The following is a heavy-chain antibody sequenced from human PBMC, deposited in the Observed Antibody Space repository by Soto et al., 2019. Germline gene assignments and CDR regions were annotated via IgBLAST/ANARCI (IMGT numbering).Heavy chain of an antibody. Sequence: QVQLVESGGGVVQPGRSLRLSCAASGFTFSSYGMHWVRQAPGKGLEWVAVIWYDGSNKYYADSVKGRFTISRDNSKNTLYLQMNSLRAEDTAVYYCARPKAYGDYPRGAFDIWGQGTMVTVSS. CDR1: GFTFSSYG. CDR3: ARPKAYGDYPRGAFDI. V-gene: IGHV3-33*01. CDR2: IWYDGSNK. J-gene: IGHJ3*02. D-gene: IGHD4-17*01.